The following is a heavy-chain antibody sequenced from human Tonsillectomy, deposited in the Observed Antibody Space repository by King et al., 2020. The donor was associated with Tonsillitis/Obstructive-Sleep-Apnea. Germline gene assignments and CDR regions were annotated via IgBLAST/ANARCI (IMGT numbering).Heavy chain of an antibody. CDR2: IYYSGST. D-gene: IGHD6-13*01. J-gene: IGHJ6*02. CDR3: ARNRGIATTGRDYGMDV. V-gene: IGHV4-59*01. Sequence: QLQESGPGLVKPSETLSLTCTVSGGSISSYYWNWIRQPPGKGLEWIGFIYYSGSTNYNPSLKSRVTISVDTSKNQFSLKMSSVTAADTAVYYCARNRGIATTGRDYGMDVGGQGTTVTVSS. CDR1: GGSISSYY.